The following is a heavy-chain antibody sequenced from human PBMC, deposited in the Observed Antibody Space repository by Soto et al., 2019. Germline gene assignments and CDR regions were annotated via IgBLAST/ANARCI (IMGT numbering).Heavy chain of an antibody. CDR2: IIPIFGTA. Sequence: QVQLVQSGAEVKKPGSSVKVSCKASGGTFSSYAISWVRQAPGQGLEWMGGIIPIFGTANYAQKFQGRVMITADESTSTAYMELSSLRSEDTAVYYCAGVAAAEPENYYYYYGMDVWGQGTTVTVSS. CDR3: AGVAAAEPENYYYYYGMDV. D-gene: IGHD6-13*01. V-gene: IGHV1-69*01. CDR1: GGTFSSYA. J-gene: IGHJ6*02.